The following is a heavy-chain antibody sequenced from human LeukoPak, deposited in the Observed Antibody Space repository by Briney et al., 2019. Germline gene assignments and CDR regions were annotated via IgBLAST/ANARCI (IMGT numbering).Heavy chain of an antibody. D-gene: IGHD3-22*01. CDR3: AIMHPYYDGNGYWVQ. V-gene: IGHV3-23*01. Sequence: PGESLRLYCAASGFTFSSYAMSWVRQAPGKGLEWVSGISVSGGSTAYPDSVRGRFTISRDNPRNTLHMQMNSLRAEDTALYYCAIMHPYYDGNGYWVQWGQGTLVTVSS. CDR1: GFTFSSYA. CDR2: ISVSGGST. J-gene: IGHJ4*02.